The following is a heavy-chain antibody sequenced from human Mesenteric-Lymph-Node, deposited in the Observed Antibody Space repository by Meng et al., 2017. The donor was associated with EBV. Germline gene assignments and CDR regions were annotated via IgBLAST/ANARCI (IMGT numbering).Heavy chain of an antibody. CDR1: GYTFPSYG. J-gene: IGHJ5*02. CDR2: ISAYNGNT. D-gene: IGHD3-22*01. CDR3: ARDDSSGLLSLNCLDP. Sequence: QLVALEHEWKKPGARVKAPGKASGYTFPSYGIRWVRQAPGQGLEWMGWISAYNGNTNYAQKLQGRVTMTTDTSTSTAYMELRSLRSDDTAVYYCARDDSSGLLSLNCLDPWGQGTLVTVSS. V-gene: IGHV1-18*01.